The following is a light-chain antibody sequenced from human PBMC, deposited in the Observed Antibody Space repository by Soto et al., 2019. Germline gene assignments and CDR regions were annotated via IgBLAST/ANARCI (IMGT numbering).Light chain of an antibody. CDR2: GAS. J-gene: IGKJ4*01. V-gene: IGKV3-20*01. CDR1: QSVSSSY. Sequence: EIVLTQSPGTLSLSPGERATLSCRASQSVSSSYLAWYQQKPGQAPRLLIYGASSRATGIPDRFSGSVSGTDFTLSISRMEPEDFEVYYCQQYGSSQLTFGGGTKVEIK. CDR3: QQYGSSQLT.